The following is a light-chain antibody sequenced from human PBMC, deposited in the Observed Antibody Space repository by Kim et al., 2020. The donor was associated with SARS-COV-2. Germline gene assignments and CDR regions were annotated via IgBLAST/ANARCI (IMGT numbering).Light chain of an antibody. CDR1: SSNIGSNT. J-gene: IGLJ1*01. CDR2: SDD. Sequence: ELTQPPSASGTPGQRVTISCSGSSSNIGSNTVTWLQQLPGTAPKLFIHSDDQRPSGVPDRFSGSKSGTSASLAINGLQSEDEADYYCATWDDSLSGFVFGTGTKVTVL. CDR3: ATWDDSLSGFV. V-gene: IGLV1-44*01.